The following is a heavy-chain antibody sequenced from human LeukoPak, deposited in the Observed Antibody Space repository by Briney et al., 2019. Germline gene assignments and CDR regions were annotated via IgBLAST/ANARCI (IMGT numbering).Heavy chain of an antibody. CDR2: FDPEDGET. CDR1: GYTLTELS. CDR3: ATYIAVAGTRVWFDY. J-gene: IGHJ4*02. Sequence: ASVKVSCKVSGYTLTELSMHWARQAPGKGLEWMGGFDPEDGETIYAQKFQGRVTMTENTSTDTAYMELSSLRSEDTAVYYCATYIAVAGTRVWFDYWGQGTLVTVSS. D-gene: IGHD6-19*01. V-gene: IGHV1-24*01.